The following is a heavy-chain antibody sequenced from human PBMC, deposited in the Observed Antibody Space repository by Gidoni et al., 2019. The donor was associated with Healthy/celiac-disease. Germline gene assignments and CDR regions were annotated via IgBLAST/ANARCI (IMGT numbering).Heavy chain of an antibody. D-gene: IGHD4-17*01. Sequence: QVQLQESGPGLVKPSETLSLTCTGYGRTISSYYWSWIRQPQGKGLEWIGYIYYSGSTNYNPFLKSRVTISVDTSKNQFSLKLSSVTAADTAVYYCASGDPTVTTDDAFDIWGQGTMVTVSS. V-gene: IGHV4-59*01. J-gene: IGHJ3*02. CDR3: ASGDPTVTTDDAFDI. CDR2: IYYSGST. CDR1: GRTISSYY.